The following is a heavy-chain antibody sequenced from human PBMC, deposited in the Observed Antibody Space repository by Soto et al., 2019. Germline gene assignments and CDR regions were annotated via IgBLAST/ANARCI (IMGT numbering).Heavy chain of an antibody. CDR3: AKDTGWRDGYNSGPHYFDY. J-gene: IGHJ4*02. D-gene: IGHD5-12*01. CDR1: GFTFSSYG. V-gene: IGHV3-30*18. CDR2: ISYDGSNK. Sequence: GSLRLSCAASGFTFSSYGMHWVRQAPGKGLEWVAVISYDGSNKYYADSVKGRFTISRDNSKNTLYLQMNSLRAEDTAVYYCAKDTGWRDGYNSGPHYFDYWGQGTLVTVSS.